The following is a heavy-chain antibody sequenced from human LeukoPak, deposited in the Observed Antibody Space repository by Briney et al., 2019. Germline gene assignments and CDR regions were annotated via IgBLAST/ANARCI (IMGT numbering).Heavy chain of an antibody. Sequence: PGGSLRPSCAASGFTFDDYAMHWVRQAPGKGLEWVSGISWNSGSIGYADSVKGRFTISRDNAKNSLYLQMNSLRAEDTALYYCAKATGYCSSTSCHYFDYWGQGTLVTVSS. CDR3: AKATGYCSSTSCHYFDY. J-gene: IGHJ4*02. V-gene: IGHV3-9*01. D-gene: IGHD2-2*01. CDR2: ISWNSGSI. CDR1: GFTFDDYA.